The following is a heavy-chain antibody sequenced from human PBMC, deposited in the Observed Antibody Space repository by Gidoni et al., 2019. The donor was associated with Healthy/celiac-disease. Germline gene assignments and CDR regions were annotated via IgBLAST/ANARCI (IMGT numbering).Heavy chain of an antibody. CDR1: GYSFTSYW. Sequence: EVQLVQSGAEVKKPGESLRISCKGSGYSFTSYWLSWVRQMPGKGLEWMGRIDPSDSYTNYSPSFQGHVTISADKSISTAYLQWSSLKASDTAMYYCARQAISAAAGTDFDYWGQGTLVTVSS. J-gene: IGHJ4*02. CDR2: IDPSDSYT. D-gene: IGHD6-13*01. CDR3: ARQAISAAAGTDFDY. V-gene: IGHV5-10-1*01.